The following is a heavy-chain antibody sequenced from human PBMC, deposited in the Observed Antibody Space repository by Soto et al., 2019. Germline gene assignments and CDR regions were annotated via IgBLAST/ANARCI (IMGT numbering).Heavy chain of an antibody. CDR2: INAGNGNT. V-gene: IGHV1-3*01. Sequence: QVQLVQSGAEVKKPGASVKVSCKASGYTFTSYAMHWVRQAPGQRLEWMGWINAGNGNTKYSQKFQGRVTFTRDTSSSTAYMELSSLRSEDTAVYYCARGSVVGFDPWGQGTLVTVSS. CDR1: GYTFTSYA. D-gene: IGHD2-15*01. CDR3: ARGSVVGFDP. J-gene: IGHJ5*02.